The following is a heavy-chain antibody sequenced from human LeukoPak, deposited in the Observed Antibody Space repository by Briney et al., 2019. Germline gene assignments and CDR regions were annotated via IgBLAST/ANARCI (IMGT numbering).Heavy chain of an antibody. CDR2: IYTSGST. V-gene: IGHV4-61*02. J-gene: IGHJ4*02. D-gene: IGHD2-8*01. Sequence: PSQTLSLTCTVSGGSISSGSYYWSWIRQPAGKGLEWIGRIYTSGSTNYNPSLKSRVTISVDTSKNQFSLKLSSVTAADTAVYYCAREEDLYCTNGVCYRGVYYFDYWGQGTLVTVSS. CDR3: AREEDLYCTNGVCYRGVYYFDY. CDR1: GGSISSGSYY.